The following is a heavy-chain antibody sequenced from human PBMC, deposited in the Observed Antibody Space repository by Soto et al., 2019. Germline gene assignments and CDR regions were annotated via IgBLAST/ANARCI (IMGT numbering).Heavy chain of an antibody. CDR3: ARDRRPSIYSGLAV. J-gene: IGHJ6*02. D-gene: IGHD2-2*01. V-gene: IGHV3-30-3*01. Sequence: PGGSLRLSCAASGFTFSSFGMHWVRQAPGKGLECVAVISYDGNNKNYADSVKGRFTISRDNSKNTLFLHMSGLRAEDTAVYYCARDRRPSIYSGLAVWGQGTTVTVSS. CDR2: ISYDGNNK. CDR1: GFTFSSFG.